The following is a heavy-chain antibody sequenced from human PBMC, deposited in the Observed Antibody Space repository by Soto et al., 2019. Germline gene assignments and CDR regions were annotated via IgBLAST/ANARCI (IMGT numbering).Heavy chain of an antibody. CDR3: ASPDCSSTSCPNYYYYGMDV. D-gene: IGHD2-2*01. Sequence: GESMKISRKGSGYSFTSYWISWVRQMPGKGLEWMGRIDPSDSYTNYSPSFQGHVTISADKSISTAYLQWSSLKASDTAMYYCASPDCSSTSCPNYYYYGMDVWGQGTTVIVSS. CDR2: IDPSDSYT. J-gene: IGHJ6*02. V-gene: IGHV5-10-1*01. CDR1: GYSFTSYW.